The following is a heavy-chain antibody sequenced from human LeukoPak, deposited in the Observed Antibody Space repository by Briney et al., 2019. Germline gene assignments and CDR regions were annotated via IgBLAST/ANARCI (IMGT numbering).Heavy chain of an antibody. D-gene: IGHD3-22*01. CDR1: GFTFSSYA. CDR2: ISGSGGST. V-gene: IGHV3-23*01. J-gene: IGHJ4*02. CDR3: AKPLYYDSSVYYFDY. Sequence: GGSLRLSGAASGFTFSSYAMSWVRQAPGKGLECVSAISGSGGSTYYADSVKGRFTISRDNSKNTLYLQMNSLRAEDTAVYYCAKPLYYDSSVYYFDYWGQGTLVTVSS.